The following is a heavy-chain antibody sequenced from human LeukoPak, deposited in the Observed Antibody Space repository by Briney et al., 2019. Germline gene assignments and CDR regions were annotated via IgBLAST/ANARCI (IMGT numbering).Heavy chain of an antibody. D-gene: IGHD3-16*02. V-gene: IGHV3-23*01. CDR2: ISGDGAST. Sequence: PGGSLRLSCAASGFTFAIHAMTWVRQAPGKGLEWVSGISGDGASTHYAESVKGQFTISRGNSKNTVYLQMNSLRAEDTAVYYCASPAVWGELSLRYWGQGTLVTVSS. CDR1: GFTFAIHA. J-gene: IGHJ4*02. CDR3: ASPAVWGELSLRY.